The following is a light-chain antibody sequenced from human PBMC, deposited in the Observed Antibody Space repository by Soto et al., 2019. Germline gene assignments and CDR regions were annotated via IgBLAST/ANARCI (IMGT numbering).Light chain of an antibody. CDR3: QQYGSSPVFT. V-gene: IGKV3-20*01. Sequence: EIVLTQSPGTLSLSPGERATLSCRASQSVSSSYLAWYQQKPGQAPRLLIYGASGRATGIPDRFSGSGSGKDFTLTISRLEPEDFAVYYWQQYGSSPVFTFGPGTKVDIK. CDR1: QSVSSSY. CDR2: GAS. J-gene: IGKJ3*01.